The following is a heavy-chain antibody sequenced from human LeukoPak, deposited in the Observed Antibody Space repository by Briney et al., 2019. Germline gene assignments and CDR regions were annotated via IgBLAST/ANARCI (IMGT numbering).Heavy chain of an antibody. V-gene: IGHV1-69*05. D-gene: IGHD6-13*01. CDR2: IIPIFGTA. Sequence: GASVKVSCKASGGTFSSYAISWVRQAPGQGLEWMGGIIPIFGTANYAQKFQGRVTITTDESTSTAYMELSSLRSEDTAVYYCARGSGRYSSSPLDYWGQGTLVTVSS. J-gene: IGHJ4*02. CDR3: ARGSGRYSSSPLDY. CDR1: GGTFSSYA.